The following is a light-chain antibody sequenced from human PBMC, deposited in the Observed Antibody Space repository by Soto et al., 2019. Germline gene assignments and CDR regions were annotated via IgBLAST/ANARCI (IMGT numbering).Light chain of an antibody. CDR3: QQYITYQWT. CDR1: QSITRL. J-gene: IGKJ1*01. Sequence: DIQMTQSPSTRSAVVGDIVTITCRASQSITRLLAWDQLKPGKAPKLLISTASRLQRGVPSRFSGNGSETAFTLTISSLQPDDFATYYCQQYITYQWTFGQWTKGDIK. V-gene: IGKV1-5*03. CDR2: TAS.